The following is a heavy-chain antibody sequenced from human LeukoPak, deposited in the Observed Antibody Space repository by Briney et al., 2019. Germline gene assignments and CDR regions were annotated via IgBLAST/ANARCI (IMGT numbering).Heavy chain of an antibody. CDR2: IKAGNGDT. D-gene: IGHD2-2*01. J-gene: IGHJ4*02. CDR1: GYIFTKYV. V-gene: IGHV1-3*01. CDR3: ARANALYCSSTSCLFDY. Sequence: ASVKVSCKASGYIFTKYVVQWVRHAPGQRPEWMGWIKAGNGDTKYSQNFQDRLTITRDTSASTVYMELSRLRSDDTAIYYCARANALYCSSTSCLFDYWGQVTLVSVSS.